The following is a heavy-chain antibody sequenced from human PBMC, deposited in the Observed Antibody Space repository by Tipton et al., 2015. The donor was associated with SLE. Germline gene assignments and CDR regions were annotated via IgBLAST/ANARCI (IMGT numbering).Heavy chain of an antibody. Sequence: TLSLTCTVSGGSISGYFWNWVRQPPGKGLEWIGYIYSSGSTSYNSSLKSRVTISVDTSENQLSLRLSSVTAADTAVYYCARHRGYASGWRYFDYWGQGNLVTVSS. J-gene: IGHJ4*02. CDR3: ARHRGYASGWRYFDY. CDR1: GGSISGYF. V-gene: IGHV4-59*08. CDR2: IYSSGST. D-gene: IGHD6-19*01.